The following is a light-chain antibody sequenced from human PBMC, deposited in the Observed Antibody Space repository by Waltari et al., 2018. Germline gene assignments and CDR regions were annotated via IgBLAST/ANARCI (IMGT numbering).Light chain of an antibody. Sequence: EIVLTQSPATLSLSPGERATLSCRASQSISSYLGWYQQKPGQAPRLLIYAASNRATGIPARFSGSGSGTDFTLTISSLEPEDFAVYYCQHRNSWPLTFGGGTKVEIK. J-gene: IGKJ4*01. CDR1: QSISSY. CDR2: AAS. CDR3: QHRNSWPLT. V-gene: IGKV3-11*01.